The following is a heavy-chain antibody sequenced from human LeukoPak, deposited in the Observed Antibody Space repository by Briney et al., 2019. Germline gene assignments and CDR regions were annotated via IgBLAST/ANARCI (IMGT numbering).Heavy chain of an antibody. V-gene: IGHV3-15*01. CDR1: GFTFSNAW. J-gene: IGHJ4*02. Sequence: GGSLRLSCAASGFTFSNAWMSWVRQAPGKGLEWVGRIKSKTYGGKTDYAAPVKGRFTISRDDSKNTLYLQMNSLKTEDTAVYYCTTYYDFWSGYYMLHFDYWGQGTLVTVSS. CDR3: TTYYDFWSGYYMLHFDY. D-gene: IGHD3-3*01. CDR2: IKSKTYGGKT.